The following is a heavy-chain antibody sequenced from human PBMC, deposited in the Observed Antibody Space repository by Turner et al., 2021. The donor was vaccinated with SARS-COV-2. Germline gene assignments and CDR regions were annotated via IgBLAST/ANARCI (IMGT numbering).Heavy chain of an antibody. CDR1: GGSISSYY. J-gene: IGHJ5*02. Sequence: QVQLQESGPGLVKPSETLSLTCPVSGGSISSYYWSWIRQPPGKGLEWIGYIYYSGSTNYNPSLKSRVTISVDTSKNQFSLKLSSVTAADTAVYYCAREDYDFWSGYYRGWFDPWGQGTLVTVSS. D-gene: IGHD3-3*01. CDR2: IYYSGST. V-gene: IGHV4-59*01. CDR3: AREDYDFWSGYYRGWFDP.